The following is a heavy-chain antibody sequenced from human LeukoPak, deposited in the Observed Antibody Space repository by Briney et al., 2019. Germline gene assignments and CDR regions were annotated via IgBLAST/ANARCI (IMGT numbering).Heavy chain of an antibody. CDR1: GFDFSSNW. CDR3: AKDHYWSIDY. V-gene: IGHV3-74*01. Sequence: GGSLRPSCAASGFDFSSNWMHWVRHAPGQGLVWVSRIKGDGISTNYADSVKGRFTISRDIAKNTLYLQMNSLRAEDTGVYYCAKDHYWSIDYWGRGTLVTVSS. D-gene: IGHD3-3*01. CDR2: IKGDGIST. J-gene: IGHJ4*02.